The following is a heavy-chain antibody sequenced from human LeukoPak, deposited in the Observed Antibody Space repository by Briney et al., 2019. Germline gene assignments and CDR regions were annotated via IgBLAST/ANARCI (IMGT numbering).Heavy chain of an antibody. J-gene: IGHJ6*02. CDR2: IRSKAYGGTT. V-gene: IGHV3-49*03. CDR3: TRGANSITGTTLEYYYYGMDV. CDR1: GFTFGDYA. D-gene: IGHD1-20*01. Sequence: GRSLRLPCTASGFTFGDYAMSWFRQAPGKGLEWVGFIRSKAYGGTTEYAASVKGRFTISRDDSKSIAYLQMNSLKTEDTAVYYCTRGANSITGTTLEYYYYGMDVWGQGTTVTVSS.